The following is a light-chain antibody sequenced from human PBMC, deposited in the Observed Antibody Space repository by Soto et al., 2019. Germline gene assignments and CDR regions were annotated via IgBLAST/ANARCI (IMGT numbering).Light chain of an antibody. J-gene: IGKJ4*01. CDR1: QGIGDT. CDR3: QHYVTWPLT. V-gene: IGKV3-15*01. Sequence: EIVMTQSPATLPVSPGEGATLSCRASQGIGDTLAWYQQKPGQTPRLLIYDTSIRATGVPARFSGSRSGAEFTLTISSLQSEDFAVYYCQHYVTWPLTFGGGTKVDIK. CDR2: DTS.